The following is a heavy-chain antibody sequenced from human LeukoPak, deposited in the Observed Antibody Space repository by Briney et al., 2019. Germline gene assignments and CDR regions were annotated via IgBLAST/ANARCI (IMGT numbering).Heavy chain of an antibody. V-gene: IGHV3-21*01. Sequence: GGSLRLSCAASGFTFSSYSMNWVRQAPGKGLEWVSSISSSSSYIYYADSVKGRFTISKDNAKNSLYLQMNSLRAEDTAVYYCASALTIHYYDSSGSFDYWGQGTLVIVSS. CDR2: ISSSSSYI. CDR1: GFTFSSYS. D-gene: IGHD3-22*01. CDR3: ASALTIHYYDSSGSFDY. J-gene: IGHJ4*02.